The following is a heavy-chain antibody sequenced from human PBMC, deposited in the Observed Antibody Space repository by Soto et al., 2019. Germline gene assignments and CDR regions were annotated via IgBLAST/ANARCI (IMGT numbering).Heavy chain of an antibody. CDR2: IYYSGST. J-gene: IGHJ6*02. D-gene: IGHD2-8*01. Sequence: SVTLTLTCAVSGGSISSYYWSWIRQPPGKGLEWIGYIYYSGSTNYNPSLKSRVTISVDTSKNQFSLKLSSVTAADTAVYYCARDIMGTNYYYYGMDVWGQGTTVTVSS. CDR1: GGSISSYY. CDR3: ARDIMGTNYYYYGMDV. V-gene: IGHV4-59*01.